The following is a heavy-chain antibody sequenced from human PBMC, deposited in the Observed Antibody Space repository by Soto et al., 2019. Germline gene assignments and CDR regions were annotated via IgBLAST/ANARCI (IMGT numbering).Heavy chain of an antibody. V-gene: IGHV4-39*01. D-gene: IGHD3-22*01. J-gene: IGHJ4*02. CDR1: GGSISSSSYY. Sequence: TSETLSLTCTVSGGSISSSSYYWGWIRQPPGKGLEWIGSIYYSGSTYYNPSLKSRVTISVDTSKNQFSLKLSSVTAADTAVYYCAWISGYYFFDYWGQGTLVTVST. CDR2: IYYSGST. CDR3: AWISGYYFFDY.